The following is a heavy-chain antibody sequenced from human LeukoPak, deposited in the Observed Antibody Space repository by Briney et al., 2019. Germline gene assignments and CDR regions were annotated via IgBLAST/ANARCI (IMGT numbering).Heavy chain of an antibody. Sequence: TGRSLRLSCAASGFIVSSNYMSWVRQAPGKGLEWVSVMYSGGSRYYADSVKGRFTISRGNSKNTLYLQMNSLRAEDTAVYYCARKNTVTGAMDVWGQGPTVTVSS. V-gene: IGHV3-53*01. D-gene: IGHD4-17*01. CDR2: MYSGGSR. CDR1: GFIVSSNY. J-gene: IGHJ6*02. CDR3: ARKNTVTGAMDV.